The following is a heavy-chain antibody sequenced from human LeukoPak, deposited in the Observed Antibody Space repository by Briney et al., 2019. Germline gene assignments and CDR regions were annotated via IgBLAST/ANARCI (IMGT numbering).Heavy chain of an antibody. CDR1: GFIFSSYY. J-gene: IGHJ3*02. Sequence: HPGGSLRLSCAASGFIFSSYYMAWVRQAPGKGLEWVANIKPDGSDTYYVDSVKGRFTISRDNAKNSLFLQMNSLRDEDTAVYYCARDPGPSIPAWGAFDIWGQGTKVTVSS. CDR2: IKPDGSDT. V-gene: IGHV3-7*01. D-gene: IGHD6-6*01. CDR3: ARDPGPSIPAWGAFDI.